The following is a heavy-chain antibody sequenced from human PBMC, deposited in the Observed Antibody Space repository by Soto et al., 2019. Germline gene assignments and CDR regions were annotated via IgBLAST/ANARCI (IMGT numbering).Heavy chain of an antibody. D-gene: IGHD1-20*01. V-gene: IGHV6-1*01. Sequence: QSQTLSLTCAISGDSVSSNSAAWNWIRQSPSRGLEWLGRTYYRSKWYNDYAVSVKSRITINPDTSKNQFSLQLNSVPPEDTAVYYCAGQAGLTEFDAFDIWVQGTMVTVSS. J-gene: IGHJ3*02. CDR1: GDSVSSNSAA. CDR3: AGQAGLTEFDAFDI. CDR2: TYYRSKWYN.